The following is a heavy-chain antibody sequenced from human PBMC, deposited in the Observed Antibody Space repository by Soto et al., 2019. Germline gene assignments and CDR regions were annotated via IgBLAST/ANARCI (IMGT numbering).Heavy chain of an antibody. Sequence: QVQLQESGPGLVKPSQTLALTCTVSGCSISSGVYYWSWIRQHPGKVLEWIGYIYYSGSTYYNPSLKSRVTISVDTSQNQFSLNLSSVTAADRAGYYCARLGRRSPLMDVWRQGNTGTVSS. CDR3: ARLGRRSPLMDV. CDR2: IYYSGST. CDR1: GCSISSGVYY. D-gene: IGHD3-16*01. J-gene: IGHJ6*01. V-gene: IGHV4-31*03.